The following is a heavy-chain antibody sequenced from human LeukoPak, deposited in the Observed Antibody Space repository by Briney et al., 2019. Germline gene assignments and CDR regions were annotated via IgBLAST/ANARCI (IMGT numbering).Heavy chain of an antibody. CDR1: GFTVSSSY. CDR2: IWYDRSNK. V-gene: IGHV3-33*08. J-gene: IGHJ4*02. Sequence: PGRSLRLSCAASGFTVSSSYMSWVRQAPGKGLEWVAVIWYDRSNKYYADSVKGRFTISRDNSKNTLYLQMSSLRAEDTAVYYCARTVGMGDYWGQGTLVTVSS. CDR3: ARTVGMGDY. D-gene: IGHD4-23*01.